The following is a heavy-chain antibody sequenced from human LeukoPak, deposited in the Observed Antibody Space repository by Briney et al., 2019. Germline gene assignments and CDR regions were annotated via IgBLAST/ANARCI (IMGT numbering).Heavy chain of an antibody. CDR1: GYTFTGYY. D-gene: IGHD2-2*01. Sequence: ASVTVSCTASGYTFTGYYIHWVRQAPGQGLEWMGWINPNSGGTNYAQKFQGRVTMTRDTSISTAYMELSRLRSDDTAVYYCASIAVVVPYWGQGTLVTVSS. CDR2: INPNSGGT. J-gene: IGHJ4*02. CDR3: ASIAVVVPY. V-gene: IGHV1-2*02.